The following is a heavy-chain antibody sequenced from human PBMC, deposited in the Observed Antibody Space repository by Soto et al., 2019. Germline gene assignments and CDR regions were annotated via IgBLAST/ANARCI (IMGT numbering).Heavy chain of an antibody. CDR2: INPISGDT. J-gene: IGHJ6*02. Sequence: SEEASFKASGYTFTANYIDWVRQAPGQGLEWMGWINPISGDTDYAQKFQDRVTMTRDTSITTAYMDLSRLMCGDTAVYYCARVKGNPYGMDVWGQGTTVTVSS. D-gene: IGHD4-4*01. V-gene: IGHV1-2*02. CDR3: ARVKGNPYGMDV. CDR1: GYTFTANY.